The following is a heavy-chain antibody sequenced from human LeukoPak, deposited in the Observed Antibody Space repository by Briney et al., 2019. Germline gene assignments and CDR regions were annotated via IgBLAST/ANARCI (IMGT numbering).Heavy chain of an antibody. D-gene: IGHD6-6*01. V-gene: IGHV5-51*01. CDR3: ARLRSIINYCFDY. CDR1: GYSFTNYW. J-gene: IGHJ4*02. Sequence: GESLTISCKGFGYSFTNYWIGWVRQMPGKGLEWMGIIYPVGSDTTYSPSFQGQVTISADRSLSTAYLQWSSLKASDTAMYYCARLRSIINYCFDYWGQGTLVTVSS. CDR2: IYPVGSDT.